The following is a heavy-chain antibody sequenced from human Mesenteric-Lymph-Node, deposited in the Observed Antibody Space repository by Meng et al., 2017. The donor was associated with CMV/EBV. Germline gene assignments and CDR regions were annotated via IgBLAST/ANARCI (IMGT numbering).Heavy chain of an antibody. V-gene: IGHV4-34*01. Sequence: VHVHQWGSGLLKPSETLSVTCAVYGGSFSGYYWNWIRQSPEKGLEWIGEINHSGSTTYNPSFTSRIIISVDTSTNQISLNMSSVTAADTAVYYCARGSSYDILTGYFDYWGQGALVTVSS. CDR2: INHSGST. D-gene: IGHD3-9*01. CDR3: ARGSSYDILTGYFDY. J-gene: IGHJ4*02. CDR1: GGSFSGYY.